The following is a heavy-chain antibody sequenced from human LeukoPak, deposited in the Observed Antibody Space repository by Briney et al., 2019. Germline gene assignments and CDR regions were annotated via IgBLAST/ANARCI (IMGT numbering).Heavy chain of an antibody. CDR1: GFTFDDYA. CDR2: INSDGSST. Sequence: GGSLRLSCAASGFTFDDYAMHWVRQAPGKGLVWVSHINSDGSSTTYADSVKGRFTISRDNAKNTLYLQMNSLRAEDTAVYYCARGGSGDYNDAFDTWGQGTMVTVSS. CDR3: ARGGSGDYNDAFDT. D-gene: IGHD3-3*01. V-gene: IGHV3-74*01. J-gene: IGHJ3*02.